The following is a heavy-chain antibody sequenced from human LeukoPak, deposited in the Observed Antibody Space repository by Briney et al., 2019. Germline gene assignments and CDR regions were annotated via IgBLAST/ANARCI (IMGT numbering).Heavy chain of an antibody. V-gene: IGHV3-15*01. CDR3: ARDGPRIAAAGTGDY. Sequence: GGSLRLSCAASGFTFSNAWMSWVRQAPGKGLEWVGRIKSKTDGVTTDYAAPVKGRFTFSRDDSKNTLYLQMNSLRAEDTAVYYCARDGPRIAAAGTGDYWGQGTLVTVSS. CDR2: IKSKTDGVTT. CDR1: GFTFSNAW. D-gene: IGHD6-13*01. J-gene: IGHJ4*02.